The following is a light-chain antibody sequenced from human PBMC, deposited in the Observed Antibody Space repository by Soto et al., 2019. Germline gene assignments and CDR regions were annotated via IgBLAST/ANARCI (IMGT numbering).Light chain of an antibody. V-gene: IGLV2-14*01. J-gene: IGLJ1*01. CDR2: DVN. Sequence: QSALTQPASVSGSPGQSITISCTGTSSDVGGFNYVSWYQQHPGKAPKLMIYDVNNRPSEVSNRFSGSKSGNTASLTISGLQAEDEADYYCSSYTTSSSYVFGAGTKLTVL. CDR3: SSYTTSSSYV. CDR1: SSDVGGFNY.